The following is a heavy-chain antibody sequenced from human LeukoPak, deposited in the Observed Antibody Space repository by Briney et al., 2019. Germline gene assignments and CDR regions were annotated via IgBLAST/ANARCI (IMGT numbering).Heavy chain of an antibody. D-gene: IGHD2-8*01. CDR3: ARDPGDCSNGVCYLFDY. J-gene: IGHJ4*02. Sequence: SETLSLTCTVSGGSISSAHYSWSRIRQPARKGPEWIGRIYSSGSTNYNPSLKSRVTISVDTSKNQFSLKLSSVTAADTAVYHCARDPGDCSNGVCYLFDYWGQGTLLTVSS. CDR1: GGSISSAHYS. V-gene: IGHV4-61*02. CDR2: IYSSGST.